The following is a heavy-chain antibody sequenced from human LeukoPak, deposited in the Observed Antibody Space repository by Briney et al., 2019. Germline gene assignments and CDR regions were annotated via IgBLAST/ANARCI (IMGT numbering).Heavy chain of an antibody. J-gene: IGHJ4*02. V-gene: IGHV1-46*01. Sequence: ASVKVSCKASGYTFTSYYMHWVRQAPGQGLEWMGIINPSGGSTSYAQKFQGRVTMTRDTSTSTVYMELSSLRSEDTAVYYCARDRSLLFGVVTYYFDYWGQGTLVTVSS. D-gene: IGHD3-3*01. CDR1: GYTFTSYY. CDR3: ARDRSLLFGVVTYYFDY. CDR2: INPSGGST.